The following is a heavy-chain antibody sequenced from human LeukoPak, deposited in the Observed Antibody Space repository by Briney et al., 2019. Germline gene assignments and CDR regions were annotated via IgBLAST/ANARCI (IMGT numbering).Heavy chain of an antibody. V-gene: IGHV3-23*01. CDR1: GFTFSNYA. J-gene: IGHJ4*02. D-gene: IGHD2-21*02. Sequence: GGSLRLSCAASGFTFSNYAMNWVRQAPGKGLEWVSAITGSGGTTYYADSTKGRFTISRDNSKNTLYLQMNSLRAEDTAVYYCAKDLLFAVVTANAYFDYWGQGTLVTVSS. CDR2: ITGSGGTT. CDR3: AKDLLFAVVTANAYFDY.